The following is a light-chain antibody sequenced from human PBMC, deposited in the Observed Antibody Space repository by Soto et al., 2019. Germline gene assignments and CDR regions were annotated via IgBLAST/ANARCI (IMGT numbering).Light chain of an antibody. V-gene: IGKV1-39*01. Sequence: DIQMTQSPPSLSASVGDRVTITCRASESINNYLNWYQQKPGKAPKLLIYAASSLQSGVPSRFTGSASGTDFTLTISSLQPEDFATYYCHQSYSALHTFGQGTNLEIK. CDR1: ESINNY. CDR3: HQSYSALHT. J-gene: IGKJ2*01. CDR2: AAS.